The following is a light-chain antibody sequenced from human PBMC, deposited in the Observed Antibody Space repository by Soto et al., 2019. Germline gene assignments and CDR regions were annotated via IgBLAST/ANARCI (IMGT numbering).Light chain of an antibody. Sequence: QSLLTHPPSVSGAPGQRVTISCTGSSSNIGPTYDVHWYQQLPGTAPKLLIYANTNRPSGVPDRFSGSKSGTSASLAITGLQAEDEADYYCQSYDSSLSGDVFGTGTKVNVL. V-gene: IGLV1-40*01. CDR1: SSNIGPTYD. J-gene: IGLJ1*01. CDR3: QSYDSSLSGDV. CDR2: ANT.